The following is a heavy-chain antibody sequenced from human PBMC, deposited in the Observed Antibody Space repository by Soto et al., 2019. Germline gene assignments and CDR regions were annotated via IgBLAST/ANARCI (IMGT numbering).Heavy chain of an antibody. J-gene: IGHJ4*02. CDR2: ISYDGSNK. Sequence: GGSLRLSCEVSGFTFSNYYMSWIRQAPGKGLEWVALISYDGSNKYYADSVKGRFTISRDNSEDTLYLQMNSLRAEDTAVYYCARATGADKEDYWGQGTLVTVSS. D-gene: IGHD3-10*01. CDR1: GFTFSNYY. V-gene: IGHV3-30-3*01. CDR3: ARATGADKEDY.